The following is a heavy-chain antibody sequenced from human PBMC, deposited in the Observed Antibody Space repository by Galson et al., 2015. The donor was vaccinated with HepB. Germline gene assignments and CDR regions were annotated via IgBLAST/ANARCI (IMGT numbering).Heavy chain of an antibody. J-gene: IGHJ3*02. CDR2: ISGSGGST. D-gene: IGHD4-17*01. CDR3: AKDLFPYGDYGSYREGGAFDI. Sequence: SLRLSCAASGFTFSSYAMSWVRQAPGKGLEWVSAISGSGGSTYYADSVKGLFTISRDNSKNTLYLQMNSLRAEDTGVYYCAKDLFPYGDYGSYREGGAFDIWRQGTMVTVSS. CDR1: GFTFSSYA. V-gene: IGHV3-23*01.